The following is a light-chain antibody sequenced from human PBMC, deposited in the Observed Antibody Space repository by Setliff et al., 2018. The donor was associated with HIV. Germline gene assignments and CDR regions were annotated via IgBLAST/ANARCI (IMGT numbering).Light chain of an antibody. V-gene: IGLV2-14*01. CDR2: DVT. J-gene: IGLJ1*01. CDR3: SSFRTSRKFV. Sequence: ALAQPASVSGSPGQSITISCTGTSSDVGLYNFVSWYQQHPGKVPKLIIYDVTNRPSGISHRFSGAKSGNAASLTISGLQADDEADYYCSSFRTSRKFVFGTGTKVTVL. CDR1: SSDVGLYNF.